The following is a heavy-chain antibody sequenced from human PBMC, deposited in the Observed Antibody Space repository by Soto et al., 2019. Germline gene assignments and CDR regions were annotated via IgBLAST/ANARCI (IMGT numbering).Heavy chain of an antibody. Sequence: PSETLSLSCAVYVGSVSGYYWSWIRQPPGKGLEWIGEINHSGSTNYNPSLKSRVTISVDTSKNQFSLKLSSVTAADTAVYYCARKRIVGANSYYYYYGMDVWGQGTTVTVS. J-gene: IGHJ6*02. V-gene: IGHV4-34*01. D-gene: IGHD1-26*01. CDR2: INHSGST. CDR1: VGSVSGYY. CDR3: ARKRIVGANSYYYYYGMDV.